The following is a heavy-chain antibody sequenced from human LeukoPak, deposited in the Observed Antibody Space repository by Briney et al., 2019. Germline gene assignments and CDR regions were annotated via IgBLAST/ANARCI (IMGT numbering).Heavy chain of an antibody. V-gene: IGHV4-34*01. CDR3: GIFMDVVPGSMS. Sequence: SETLSLTCGVYDGSLINYYCHWIRQAPGKGLEWTGEISHGGITKHNPSLKSRLTMSQDTSKRQFSLKMNSMTAADTGVYYCGIFMDVVPGSMSWGLGTLVTVSS. CDR2: ISHGGIT. J-gene: IGHJ4*02. CDR1: DGSLINYY. D-gene: IGHD2-2*01.